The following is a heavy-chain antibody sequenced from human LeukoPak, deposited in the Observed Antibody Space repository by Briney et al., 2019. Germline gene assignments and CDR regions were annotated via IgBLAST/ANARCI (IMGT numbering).Heavy chain of an antibody. CDR3: ASRKLGNDF. D-gene: IGHD7-27*01. Sequence: PSETLSLTCTLSGGSVSDYYWSWIRQPPGKGLEWIGYIYYTGSTTYNPSLKSRVTISADTSKNQFSLKLSSVTAADTAVYYCASRKLGNDFWGQGTLVTVSS. CDR1: GGSVSDYY. V-gene: IGHV4-59*02. J-gene: IGHJ4*02. CDR2: IYYTGST.